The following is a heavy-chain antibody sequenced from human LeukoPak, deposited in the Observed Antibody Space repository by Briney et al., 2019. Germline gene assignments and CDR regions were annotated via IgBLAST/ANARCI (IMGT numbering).Heavy chain of an antibody. CDR1: GGSFSGYY. V-gene: IGHV4-34*01. CDR2: INHSGST. J-gene: IGHJ5*02. Sequence: PSETLSLTCAVYGGSFSGYYWSWIRQPPGKGLEWIGEINHSGSTNYNPSLKSRVTISVDTSKNQFSLKLSSVTAADTAVYYCARGLTYYYDSSGFTLDPWGQGTLVTVSS. D-gene: IGHD3-22*01. CDR3: ARGLTYYYDSSGFTLDP.